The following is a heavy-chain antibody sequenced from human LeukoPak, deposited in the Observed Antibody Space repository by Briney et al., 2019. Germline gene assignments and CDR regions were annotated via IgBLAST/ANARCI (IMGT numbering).Heavy chain of an antibody. D-gene: IGHD6-13*01. CDR2: ISGYNGDT. CDR3: VRDIALIAAAGHYFDY. V-gene: IGHV1-18*01. Sequence: VASVKVSCKSSGGTFSSYAISWVRQAPGQGLEWMGWISGYNGDTNSAPKSQDRIIMTTDTSTNTAFLELRHLTSDDTAVYYCVRDIALIAAAGHYFDYWGQGTLVTVSS. J-gene: IGHJ4*02. CDR1: GGTFSSYA.